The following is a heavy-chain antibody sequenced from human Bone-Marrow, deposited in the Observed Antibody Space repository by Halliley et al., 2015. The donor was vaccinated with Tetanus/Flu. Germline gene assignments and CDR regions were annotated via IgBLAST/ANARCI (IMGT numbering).Heavy chain of an antibody. D-gene: IGHD3-22*01. V-gene: IGHV4-59*08. CDR2: ILYNGDT. CDR3: ARLSLSPDYHFDSSAYNFDY. J-gene: IGHJ4*02. Sequence: TLSLTCTVSGGSISPYYWSWIRQPPGKGLEWIGYILYNGDTNYNPSLRRRVTISIDSSKNQFSLKLTSVTAADTAVYFCARLSLSPDYHFDSSAYNFDYWGRGTLVTISP. CDR1: GGSISPYY.